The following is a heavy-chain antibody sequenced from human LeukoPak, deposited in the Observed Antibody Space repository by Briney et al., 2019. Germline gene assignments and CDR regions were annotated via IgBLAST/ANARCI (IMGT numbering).Heavy chain of an antibody. CDR1: GFTFSDYY. CDR2: SSSGGGTI. D-gene: IGHD6-19*01. Sequence: GGSLRLSCAASGFTFSDYYMNWIRQAPGKGLEWVSYSSSGGGTIHYADSVKGRFTISRDNAKNSLCLQMNSLRAEDTAVYYCARMGFSEYFSGWSAPLDYWGQGTLVTVSS. V-gene: IGHV3-11*01. J-gene: IGHJ4*02. CDR3: ARMGFSEYFSGWSAPLDY.